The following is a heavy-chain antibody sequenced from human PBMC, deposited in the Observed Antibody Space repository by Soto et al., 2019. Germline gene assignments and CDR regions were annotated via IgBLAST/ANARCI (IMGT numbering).Heavy chain of an antibody. CDR2: TNIGKDTK. Sequence: QVQLVQSGAEIKKPGASVKISCKASGYSFTSLDIHWVRQAPGQGLEWLGATNIGKDTKQYSQKLQGRVTISTDTSATTVFLEFTSLGSQDPSYYYCPTHNYDDQFDYWGQGTLVIVSS. CDR3: PTHNYDDQFDY. D-gene: IGHD3-3*01. J-gene: IGHJ4*02. CDR1: GYSFTSLD. V-gene: IGHV1-3*04.